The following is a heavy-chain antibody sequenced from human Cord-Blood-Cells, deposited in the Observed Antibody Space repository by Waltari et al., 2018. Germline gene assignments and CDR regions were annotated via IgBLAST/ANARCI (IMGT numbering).Heavy chain of an antibody. Sequence: EVQLVESGGGLVQPGGSLRLSCAASGFTFSRYEMHWVRQAPGKGLEWVSYISSSGSTIYYADSVKGRFTISRDNAKNSLYLQMNSLRAEDTAVYYCARDLVTTVDYWGQGTLVTVSS. J-gene: IGHJ4*02. D-gene: IGHD4-4*01. CDR3: ARDLVTTVDY. CDR2: ISSSGSTI. V-gene: IGHV3-48*03. CDR1: GFTFSRYE.